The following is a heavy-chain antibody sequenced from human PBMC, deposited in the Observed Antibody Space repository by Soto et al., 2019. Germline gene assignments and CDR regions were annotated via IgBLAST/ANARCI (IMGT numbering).Heavy chain of an antibody. Sequence: QTLSLSCASSGDSVSSDSVAWNWIRQSPSRGLEYLGRTYYRSKWYNDYAVSVKSRISINPDTSKNQFSLQLNSVTPEDTAVYYCTRGNFKNWLVPWGQGTPVTVSS. CDR2: TYYRSKWYN. CDR1: GDSVSSDSVA. J-gene: IGHJ5*02. CDR3: TRGNFKNWLVP. D-gene: IGHD3-3*01. V-gene: IGHV6-1*01.